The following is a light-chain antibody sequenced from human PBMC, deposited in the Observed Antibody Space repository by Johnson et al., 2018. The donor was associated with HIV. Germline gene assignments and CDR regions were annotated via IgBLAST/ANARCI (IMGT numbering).Light chain of an antibody. CDR3: GTWAGSLSAGAV. J-gene: IGLJ1*01. V-gene: IGLV1-51*02. CDR1: SSNIGNNY. CDR2: ENT. Sequence: QSILTQPPSVSAAPGQKVTISCSGSSSNIGNNYVSWYQQLPGTAPKLLIYENTKRPSGIPDRFSGSKSGTSATLGITGLQPWDEGDYYCGTWAGSLSAGAVVGTGTKGTVL.